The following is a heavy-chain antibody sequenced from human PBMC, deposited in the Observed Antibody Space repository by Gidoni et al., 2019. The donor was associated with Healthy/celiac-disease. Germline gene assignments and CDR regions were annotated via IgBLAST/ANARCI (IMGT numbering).Heavy chain of an antibody. CDR1: GYTFTGYY. CDR3: ARDSSRYDFWSGYSHGGMDV. D-gene: IGHD3-3*01. J-gene: IGHJ6*04. CDR2: INPNSGGT. Sequence: QVQLVQSGAEVKKPGASVKVSCKASGYTFTGYYMHWVRQAPGQGLEWMGWINPNSGGTNYAQKFQGRVTMTRDTSISTAYMELSRLRSDDTAVYYCARDSSRYDFWSGYSHGGMDVWGKGTTVTVSS. V-gene: IGHV1-2*02.